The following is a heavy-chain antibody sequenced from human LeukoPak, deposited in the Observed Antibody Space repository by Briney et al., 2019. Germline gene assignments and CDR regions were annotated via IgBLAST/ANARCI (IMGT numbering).Heavy chain of an antibody. CDR2: ISYSGST. CDR1: GGSISNYY. V-gene: IGHV4-59*08. D-gene: IGHD6-19*01. Sequence: SETLSLTCTVSGGSISNYYWSWIRQPPGKGLEWIGYISYSGSTKYNPSLKSRVTISGDTSKNQFSLKVSSVTAADTAVYYCARRDNSGWYVFGYWGQGTLVTVSS. CDR3: ARRDNSGWYVFGY. J-gene: IGHJ4*02.